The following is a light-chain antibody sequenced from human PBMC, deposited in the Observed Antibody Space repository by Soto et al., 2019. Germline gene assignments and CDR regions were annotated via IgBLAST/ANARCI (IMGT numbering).Light chain of an antibody. CDR3: QQYNSWPYT. CDR2: DTT. CDR1: QSVGSK. J-gene: IGKJ2*01. V-gene: IGKV3-15*01. Sequence: EIVMTQSPATLSVSPGERATLSYRASQSVGSKLAWFQQTPGQPPRLLFYDTTTRATGIPARFTGSGSGTEFTLTISSLQSEDFAVYYCQQYNSWPYTFGQGTKLEIK.